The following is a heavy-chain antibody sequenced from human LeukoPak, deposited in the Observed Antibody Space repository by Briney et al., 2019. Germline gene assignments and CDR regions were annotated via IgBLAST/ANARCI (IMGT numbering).Heavy chain of an antibody. CDR3: TTIIITGTFDC. V-gene: IGHV3-15*01. CDR1: GFSFKNAW. CDR2: IKSKTAGGTT. D-gene: IGHD1-20*01. J-gene: IGHJ5*01. Sequence: KPGGSLRLSCVASGFSFKNAWMSWVRQAPGKGLEWVGRIKSKTAGGTTDYAAPVRGRFTVTRDDSRNTLYLQINSLKAEDTGVYFCTTIIITGTFDCWGQGTLVTVSS.